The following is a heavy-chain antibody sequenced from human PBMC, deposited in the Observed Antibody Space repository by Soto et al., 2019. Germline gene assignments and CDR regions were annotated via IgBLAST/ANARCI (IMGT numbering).Heavy chain of an antibody. CDR2: FDPEDGET. CDR3: ATAVKSYYYDSADY. Sequence: ASVKVSCKVSGYTLTELSMHWVRQAPGKGLEWMGGFDPEDGETIYAQKFQGRVTMTEDTSTDTAYMELSSLRSEDTAVYYCATAVKSYYYDSADYWGQGTLVTVSS. V-gene: IGHV1-24*01. CDR1: GYTLTELS. D-gene: IGHD3-22*01. J-gene: IGHJ4*02.